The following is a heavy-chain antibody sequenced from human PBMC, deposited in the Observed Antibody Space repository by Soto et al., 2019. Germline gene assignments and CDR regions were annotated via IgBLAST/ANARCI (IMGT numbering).Heavy chain of an antibody. Sequence: GGSLRLSCAASGFTFSSYGMHWVRQAPGKGLEWVAVISYDGSNKYYADSVKGRFTISRDNSKNTLYLQMNSLRAEDTAVYYCAKDKSQWRAGAFDIWGQGTMVTVSS. CDR3: AKDKSQWRAGAFDI. D-gene: IGHD6-19*01. CDR2: ISYDGSNK. J-gene: IGHJ3*02. V-gene: IGHV3-30*18. CDR1: GFTFSSYG.